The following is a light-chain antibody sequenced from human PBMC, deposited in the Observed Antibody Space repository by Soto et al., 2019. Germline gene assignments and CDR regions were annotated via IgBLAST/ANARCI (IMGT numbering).Light chain of an antibody. CDR2: DVS. V-gene: IGKV3-11*01. CDR1: QSVSNY. CDR3: QQRSNWPIT. J-gene: IGKJ5*01. Sequence: EIVLTQFPVTLSLSPGERATLSCRASQSVSNYLAWYQQKPGQAPRLLIYDVSTRATGVPARFSGSGSGTDFTLTITSLEPEDFAVYSCQQRSNWPITFGQGTLLEIK.